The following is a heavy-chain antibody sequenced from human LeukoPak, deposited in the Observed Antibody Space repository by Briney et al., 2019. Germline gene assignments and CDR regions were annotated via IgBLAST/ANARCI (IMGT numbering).Heavy chain of an antibody. J-gene: IGHJ4*02. CDR2: FYASGTT. V-gene: IGHV4-4*07. D-gene: IGHD6-13*01. CDR1: GGSIVSHY. Sequence: PSETLSLTCTVSGGSIVSHYWNWIRQPTGRGLEWIGRFYASGTTNTSPSLKSRVTMSVDTSKNQFSLKLSSVTAADTAVYYCAKDSSTWGNLAGHFDSWGQGTLVTVSS. CDR3: AKDSSTWGNLAGHFDS.